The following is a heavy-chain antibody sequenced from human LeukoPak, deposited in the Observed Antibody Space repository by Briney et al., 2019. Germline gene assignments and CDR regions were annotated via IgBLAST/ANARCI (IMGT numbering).Heavy chain of an antibody. J-gene: IGHJ5*02. CDR2: ISSNGGST. Sequence: PGGSLRLSCAASGFTFSSYAMHWVRQAPGKGLEYVSAISSNGGSTYYANSVKGRFTISRDNSKNTLYLQMGCLRAEDMAVYYCARDGPVVVVAANEGANWFDLWGQGTLVTVSS. V-gene: IGHV3-64*01. CDR3: ARDGPVVVVAANEGANWFDL. D-gene: IGHD2-15*01. CDR1: GFTFSSYA.